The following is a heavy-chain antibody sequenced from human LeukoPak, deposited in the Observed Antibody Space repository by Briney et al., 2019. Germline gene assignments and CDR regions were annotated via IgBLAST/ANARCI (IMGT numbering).Heavy chain of an antibody. D-gene: IGHD5-24*01. CDR3: ARVEEEWLQFTYWYFDL. V-gene: IGHV4-34*01. CDR1: GGSINNYY. CDR2: INHSGST. Sequence: SETLSLTCTVSGGSINNYYWSWIRQPPGKGLEWIGEINHSGSTNYNPSLKSRVTISVDTSKNQFSLKLSSVTAADTAVYYCARVEEEWLQFTYWYFDLWGRGTLVTVSS. J-gene: IGHJ2*01.